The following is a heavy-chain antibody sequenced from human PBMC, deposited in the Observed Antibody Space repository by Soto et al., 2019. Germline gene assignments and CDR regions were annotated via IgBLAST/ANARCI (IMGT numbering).Heavy chain of an antibody. V-gene: IGHV2-5*02. Sequence: QITLKESGPTLVKPTQTLTLTCTFSGFSLTTDRVGVGWIRQPPGEALEWLAVIYWDDSKTYRPSLESRLTTTKDTSNNPVALTMTNMDSLDTATYYCAHAYGGRSLYWGQGTLVTVSS. J-gene: IGHJ4*02. CDR1: GFSLTTDRVG. CDR2: IYWDDSK. CDR3: AHAYGGRSLY. D-gene: IGHD1-26*01.